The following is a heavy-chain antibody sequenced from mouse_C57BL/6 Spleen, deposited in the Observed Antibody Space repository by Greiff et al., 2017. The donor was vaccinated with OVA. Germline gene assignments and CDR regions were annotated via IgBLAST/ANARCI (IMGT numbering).Heavy chain of an antibody. CDR3: ARSGTAQATGFAY. Sequence: QVQLQQSGPELVKPGASVKISCKASGYAFSSSWMNWVKQRPGTGLEWIGRIYPGAGDTNYNGKFKGKATLTADKSSSTAYMQLSSLTSEDSAVDFCARSGTAQATGFAYWGQGTLVTVSA. CDR1: GYAFSSSW. J-gene: IGHJ3*01. CDR2: IYPGAGDT. D-gene: IGHD3-2*02. V-gene: IGHV1-82*01.